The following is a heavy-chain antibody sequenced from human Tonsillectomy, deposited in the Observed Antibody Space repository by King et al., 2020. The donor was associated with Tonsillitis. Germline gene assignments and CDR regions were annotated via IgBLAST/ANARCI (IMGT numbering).Heavy chain of an antibody. CDR3: AHRPPRESAVAGRALFDY. CDR2: IYWNDDK. V-gene: IGHV2-5*01. Sequence: TLKESGPTLVKPTQTLTLTCTFSGFSLSTSGVGVGWIRQPPGKALEWLALIYWNDDKRYSPSLKSRLTITKDTSKNQVVLTMTNMDPVDTATYYCAHRPPRESAVAGRALFDYWGQGTLVTVSS. CDR1: GFSLSTSGVG. D-gene: IGHD6-19*01. J-gene: IGHJ4*02.